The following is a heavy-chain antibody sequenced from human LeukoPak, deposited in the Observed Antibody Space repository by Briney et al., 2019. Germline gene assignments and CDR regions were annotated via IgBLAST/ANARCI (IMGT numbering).Heavy chain of an antibody. CDR2: ISSSSSTI. D-gene: IGHD3-22*01. Sequence: GGSLRLSCAASRFAFSTYAMSWVRQAPGKGLEWVSYISSSSSTIYYADSVKGRFTISRDNAKNSLYLQMNSLRAEDTAVYYCAREGVSDYYDSSGYGGFDPWGQGTLVTVSS. CDR3: AREGVSDYYDSSGYGGFDP. CDR1: RFAFSTYA. J-gene: IGHJ5*02. V-gene: IGHV3-48*01.